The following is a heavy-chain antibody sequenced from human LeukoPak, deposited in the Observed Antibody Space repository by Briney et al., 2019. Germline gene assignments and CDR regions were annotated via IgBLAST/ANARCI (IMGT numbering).Heavy chain of an antibody. D-gene: IGHD6-19*01. V-gene: IGHV4-59*01. J-gene: IGHJ3*02. CDR1: SGSISSYY. Sequence: PSETLSLTCTVSSGSISSYYWSWIRQPPGKGLEWIGYIYYSGSTNYNPSLKSRVTISVDTSKNQFSLKLSSVTAADTAVYYCAREAGLGAFDIWGQGTMVTVSS. CDR2: IYYSGST. CDR3: AREAGLGAFDI.